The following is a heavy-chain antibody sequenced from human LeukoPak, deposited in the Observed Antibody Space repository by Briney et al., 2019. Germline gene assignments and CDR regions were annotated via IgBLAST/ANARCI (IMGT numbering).Heavy chain of an antibody. Sequence: SETLSLTCTVSGDSISSYYWSWIRQPPGKGLEWIRYIYYSGSTNYNPSLKSRVTISVDTCKNQFSLKLSSVTAADTAVYYCAAHSGGYDILTGYYRDYWYFDLWGRGTLVTVSS. J-gene: IGHJ2*01. V-gene: IGHV4-59*01. CDR3: AAHSGGYDILTGYYRDYWYFDL. CDR2: IYYSGST. D-gene: IGHD3-9*01. CDR1: GDSISSYY.